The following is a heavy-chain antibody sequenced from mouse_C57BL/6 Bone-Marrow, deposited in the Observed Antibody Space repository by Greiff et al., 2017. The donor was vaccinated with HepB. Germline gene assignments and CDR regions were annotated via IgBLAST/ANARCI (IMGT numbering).Heavy chain of an antibody. D-gene: IGHD4-1*01. CDR3: TREGWDWFDY. CDR1: GYTFTDYE. V-gene: IGHV1-15*01. J-gene: IGHJ2*01. Sequence: QVQLQQSGAELVRPGASVTLSCKASGYTFTDYEMHWVKQTPVHGLEWIGAIDPETGGTAYNQKFKGKAILTAAKSSSTAYMELRSLTSEDSAVYYCTREGWDWFDYWGQGTTLTVSS. CDR2: IDPETGGT.